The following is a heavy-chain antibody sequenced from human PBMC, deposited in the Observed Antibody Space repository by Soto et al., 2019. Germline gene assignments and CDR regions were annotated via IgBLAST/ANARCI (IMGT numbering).Heavy chain of an antibody. CDR3: ARYYFDRNYFDY. CDR2: IYYSGST. CDR1: GDSVSGASYY. V-gene: IGHV4-61*01. D-gene: IGHD3-22*01. J-gene: IGHJ4*02. Sequence: SETLSLTCTVSGDSVSGASYYWGWIRRPPGRGLEWIGYIYYSGSTTYNPSLKSRVTISVDTSKKQFSLKVSSVTAADTAVYYCARYYFDRNYFDYWGQGALVTVSS.